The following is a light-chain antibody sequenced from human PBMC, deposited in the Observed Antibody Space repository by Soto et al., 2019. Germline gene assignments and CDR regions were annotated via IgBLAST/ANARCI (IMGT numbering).Light chain of an antibody. Sequence: QSVLTQPPSASGTPGLRVTISCSGSSSNIGSNYVYWYQQLPGTAPKLLIYRNNQRPSGVPDRFSGSKSGTSASLAISGLRSEDEADYYCAAWDDSLSAEVFGGGTKLTVL. V-gene: IGLV1-47*01. J-gene: IGLJ2*01. CDR1: SSNIGSNY. CDR2: RNN. CDR3: AAWDDSLSAEV.